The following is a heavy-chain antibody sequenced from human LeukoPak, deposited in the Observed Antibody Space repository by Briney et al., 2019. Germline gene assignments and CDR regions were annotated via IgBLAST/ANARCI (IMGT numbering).Heavy chain of an antibody. CDR2: IYYTGST. J-gene: IGHJ6*02. CDR3: ARTTVTPPDYYYYGMDV. D-gene: IGHD4-17*01. V-gene: IGHV4-59*01. CDR1: GGSISGYF. Sequence: SETLSLTCTVSGGSISGYFWSWIRQPPGKGLEWIGYIYYTGSTNYNPSLKSRVTISVDTSKNQFSLKLTSVTAADTAVYYCARTTVTPPDYYYYGMDVWGQGTTVTVSS.